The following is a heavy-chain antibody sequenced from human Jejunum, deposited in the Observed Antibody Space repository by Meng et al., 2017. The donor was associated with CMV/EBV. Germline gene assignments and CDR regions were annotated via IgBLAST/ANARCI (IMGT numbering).Heavy chain of an antibody. CDR3: ARGCYTSSCYRGSFEY. V-gene: IGHV4-39*07. J-gene: IGHJ4*02. D-gene: IGHD2-2*02. CDR1: MSSSSFY. Sequence: MSSSSFYWGWMRQSPGKGLEWIGTINYSGNLYYSPSLGSRITISLDTSKKQFSLRLNSVTAADTAVYHCARGCYTSSCYRGSFEYWGQGKLVTVSS. CDR2: INYSGNL.